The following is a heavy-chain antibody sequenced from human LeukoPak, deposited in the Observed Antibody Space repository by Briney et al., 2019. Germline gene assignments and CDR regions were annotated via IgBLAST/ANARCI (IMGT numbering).Heavy chain of an antibody. CDR1: GFTFSDYY. CDR3: ARVTYYGSGSPGRWFDP. D-gene: IGHD3-10*01. V-gene: IGHV3-11*01. Sequence: PGGSLRLSCAASGFTFSDYYMSWIRQAPGKGLEWVSYISSSGSTIYYADSAKGRFTISRDNAKNSLYLQMNSLRAEDTAVYYCARVTYYGSGSPGRWFDPWGQGTLVTVSS. J-gene: IGHJ5*02. CDR2: ISSSGSTI.